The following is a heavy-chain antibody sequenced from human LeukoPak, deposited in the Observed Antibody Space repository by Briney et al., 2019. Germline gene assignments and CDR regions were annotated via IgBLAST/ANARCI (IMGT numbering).Heavy chain of an antibody. CDR1: GYTFTSYY. Sequence: ASVKVSCKASGYTFTSYYMHWLRQAPGQGLEWMGIINPSGGSTSYAQKFQGRVTMTRDTSTSTVYMELSSLRSEDTAVYYCAREGSSGWTFDYWGQGTLVTASS. D-gene: IGHD6-19*01. J-gene: IGHJ4*02. CDR2: INPSGGST. V-gene: IGHV1-46*01. CDR3: AREGSSGWTFDY.